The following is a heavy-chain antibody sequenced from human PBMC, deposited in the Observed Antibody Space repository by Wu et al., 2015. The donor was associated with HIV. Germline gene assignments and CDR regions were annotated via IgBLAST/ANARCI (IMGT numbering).Heavy chain of an antibody. V-gene: IGHV1-2*02. CDR2: INPDSGAT. Sequence: QVQLVQSGAEVKKPGASAKVSCKASGYTFTAYYIHWVRQAPGQGLEWMGWINPDSGATNYAQKFQGRVTMTRDTSITTAYMELTSLTSDDTAVYYCARDPFVPIPQSYSGAYYGWFDPWGQGTLVTVSS. D-gene: IGHD1-26*01. J-gene: IGHJ5*02. CDR1: GYTFTAYY. CDR3: ARDPFVPIPQSYSGAYYGWFDP.